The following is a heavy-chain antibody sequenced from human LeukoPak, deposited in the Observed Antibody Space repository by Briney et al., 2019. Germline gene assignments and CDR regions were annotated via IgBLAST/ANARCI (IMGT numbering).Heavy chain of an antibody. CDR1: DGSFSGYY. CDR2: INHSGST. D-gene: IGHD3-3*01. V-gene: IGHV4-34*01. Sequence: PSETLSLTCAVYDGSFSGYYWSWIRQPPGKGLEWIGEINHSGSTNYNPSPKSRDTISLDTSKSQCSLKVRYVTAADTAVYYCARGLNDSWTGENYWGQGTLVTVSS. J-gene: IGHJ4*02. CDR3: ARGLNDSWTGENY.